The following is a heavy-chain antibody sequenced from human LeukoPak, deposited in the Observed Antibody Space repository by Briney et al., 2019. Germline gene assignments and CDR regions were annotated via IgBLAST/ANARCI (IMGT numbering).Heavy chain of an antibody. Sequence: GGSLRLSCAASGFTFSDHHMDWVRQAPGKGLEWIGRSRNKDYAYSTVYAASVKGRFTFSRDDPKNSLYLQMNSLTTEDTAVYYCTRIFYYGTRGYYPDFWGQGTLVTVSS. D-gene: IGHD3-22*01. CDR3: TRIFYYGTRGYYPDF. J-gene: IGHJ4*02. CDR1: GFTFSDHH. CDR2: SRNKDYAYST. V-gene: IGHV3-72*01.